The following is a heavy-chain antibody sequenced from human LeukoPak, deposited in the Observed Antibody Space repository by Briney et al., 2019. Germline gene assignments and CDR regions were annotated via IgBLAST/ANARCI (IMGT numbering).Heavy chain of an antibody. CDR1: GGSFSGY. J-gene: IGHJ5*02. V-gene: IGHV4-34*01. Sequence: SETLSLTCAVYGGSFSGYWSWIRQPPGKGLEWIGEINLTGSTNYNPSLKSRVTISVDTSENQFSLKLSSVTAADTAVYYCARGPYYGSGSYYRPNWFDPWGQGTLVTVSS. D-gene: IGHD3-10*01. CDR2: INLTGST. CDR3: ARGPYYGSGSYYRPNWFDP.